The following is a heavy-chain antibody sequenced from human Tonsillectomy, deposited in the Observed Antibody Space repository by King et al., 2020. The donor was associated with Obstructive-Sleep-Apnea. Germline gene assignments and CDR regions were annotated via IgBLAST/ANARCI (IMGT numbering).Heavy chain of an antibody. V-gene: IGHV3-21*01. Sequence: VRLVESGGGLVKPGGSLRLSCAASGFTFSSYSMNWVRQAPGKGLEWVSSIRSSSSYIYYADSVKGRFTISRDNAKNSLYLQMNSLRAEDTAVYYCARDRVLFFEAVAGLFDYWGQGTLVTVSS. J-gene: IGHJ4*02. D-gene: IGHD6-19*01. CDR1: GFTFSSYS. CDR2: IRSSSSYI. CDR3: ARDRVLFFEAVAGLFDY.